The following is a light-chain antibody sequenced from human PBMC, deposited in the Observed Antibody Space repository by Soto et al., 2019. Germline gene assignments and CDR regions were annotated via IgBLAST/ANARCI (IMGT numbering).Light chain of an antibody. Sequence: SYELTQPPSVSVAPGKTARITCGGNNIGSKSVHWYQQRPGQAPVLVIYYDSDRPSGIPERFSGSNSGNTATLTINRVEAGDEADYYCQVWDDSGIHSYVFGTGTKVTVL. CDR2: YDS. CDR1: NIGSKS. J-gene: IGLJ1*01. V-gene: IGLV3-21*04. CDR3: QVWDDSGIHSYV.